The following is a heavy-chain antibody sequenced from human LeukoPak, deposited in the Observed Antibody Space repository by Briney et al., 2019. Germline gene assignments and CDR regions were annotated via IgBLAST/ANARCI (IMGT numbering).Heavy chain of an antibody. Sequence: ASVKVSCKVSGYSFTTYGISWVRQAPGQGLEWMGWINPSSGGTNYAQKFQGRVTMTRDTSISTAYMELSRLRSDDTAVYYCARDWSGNWNGSPWFDPWGQGTLVTVSS. CDR2: INPSSGGT. J-gene: IGHJ5*02. CDR1: GYSFTTYG. CDR3: ARDWSGNWNGSPWFDP. D-gene: IGHD1-1*01. V-gene: IGHV1-2*02.